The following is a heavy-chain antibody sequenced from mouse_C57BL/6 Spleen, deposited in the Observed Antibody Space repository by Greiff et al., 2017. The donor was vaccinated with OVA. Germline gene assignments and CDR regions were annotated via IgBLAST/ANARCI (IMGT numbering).Heavy chain of an antibody. CDR3: ARDYGGNAMDY. D-gene: IGHD2-4*01. V-gene: IGHV5-17*01. J-gene: IGHJ4*01. CDR1: GFTFSDYG. Sequence: EVKLMESGGGIVKPGGSLKLSCAASGFTFSDYGMHWVRQAPEKGLEWVAYISSGSSTIYYADTVKGRFTISRDNAKNTLFLQMTSLRSEDTAMYYCARDYGGNAMDYWGQGTSVTVSS. CDR2: ISSGSSTI.